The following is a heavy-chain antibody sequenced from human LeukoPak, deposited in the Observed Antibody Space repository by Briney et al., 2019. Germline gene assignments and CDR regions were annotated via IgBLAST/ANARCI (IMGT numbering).Heavy chain of an antibody. CDR3: ARGEDTEMATV. CDR2: INPSSGGT. D-gene: IGHD5-24*01. V-gene: IGHV1-2*02. Sequence: VASVKVSCKASGYTFTGYYMRWVRQAPGQGLEWMGWINPSSGGTNYAQKFQGRVTMARDTSISTAYMELSRLRSDDTAVYYCARGEDTEMATVWGQGTLVTVSS. J-gene: IGHJ4*02. CDR1: GYTFTGYY.